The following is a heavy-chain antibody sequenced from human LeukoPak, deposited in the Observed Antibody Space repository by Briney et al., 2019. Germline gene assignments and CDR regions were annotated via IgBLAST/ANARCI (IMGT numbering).Heavy chain of an antibody. D-gene: IGHD5-18*01. CDR2: IYYSGST. V-gene: IGHV4-59*08. CDR1: GGSISSYY. J-gene: IGHJ4*02. CDR3: ARGGYSYGNYYFDY. Sequence: SETLSLTCTVSGGSISSYYWSWIRQPPGKGLEWIGYIYYSGSTNSNPSLRSRVTISVDTSKNQFSLKLSSVTAADTAVYYCARGGYSYGNYYFDYWGQGTLVTVSS.